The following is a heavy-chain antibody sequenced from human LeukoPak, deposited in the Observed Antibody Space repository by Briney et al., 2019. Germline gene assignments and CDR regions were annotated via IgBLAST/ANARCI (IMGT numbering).Heavy chain of an antibody. V-gene: IGHV3-48*03. CDR1: GFSFNSYE. CDR3: ARDDAFDI. J-gene: IGHJ3*02. Sequence: GGSLRLSCAASGFSFNSYEINWVRQAPGKGLEWVSYISGSGSTIYYADSVKGRFTISRDNAKNSAYLLMNSLRGEDAAVYYCARDDAFDIWGQGTMVTVSS. CDR2: ISGSGSTI.